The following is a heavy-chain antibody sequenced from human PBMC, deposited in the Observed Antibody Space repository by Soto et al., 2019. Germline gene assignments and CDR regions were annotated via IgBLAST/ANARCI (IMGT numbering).Heavy chain of an antibody. Sequence: QVQLVQSGAEVKKPGSSVKVSCTASGGTFSSSAISWVRQAPGQGLVWMGGIIPIFGTANYAQKFQGRATITADESTSTASMELSSLRSEDTAVYYCASVHSGYDLPFDYWGQGTLVTGSS. D-gene: IGHD5-12*01. CDR1: GGTFSSSA. J-gene: IGHJ4*02. V-gene: IGHV1-69*12. CDR3: ASVHSGYDLPFDY. CDR2: IIPIFGTA.